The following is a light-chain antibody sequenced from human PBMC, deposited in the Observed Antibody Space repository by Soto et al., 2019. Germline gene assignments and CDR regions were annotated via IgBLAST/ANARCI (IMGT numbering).Light chain of an antibody. J-gene: IGLJ3*02. V-gene: IGLV3-21*01. CDR2: YDS. Sequence: SYELTQPPSVSVAPGKTASVACGGSNIGSKSVHWYQKKSGQAPVLVMYYDSDRPSGIPERLSGSNSGNTANLTISRVDAGDEAAYYCQVWDISSGHVVFGGGTKLTVL. CDR3: QVWDISSGHVV. CDR1: NIGSKS.